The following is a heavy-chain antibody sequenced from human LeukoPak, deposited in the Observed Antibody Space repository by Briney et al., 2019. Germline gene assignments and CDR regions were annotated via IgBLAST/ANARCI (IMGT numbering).Heavy chain of an antibody. V-gene: IGHV1-18*01. CDR2: ISAYNGNT. J-gene: IGHJ4*02. CDR1: GYTFTSYG. Sequence: GASVKVSCKASGYTFTSYGISWVRQAPGQGLEWMGWISAYNGNTNYAQKLQGRVTMTTDTSTSTAYMELRSLRSDDTAVYYCARGAPLLRITMIVVANLFDYWGQGTLVTVSS. D-gene: IGHD3-22*01. CDR3: ARGAPLLRITMIVVANLFDY.